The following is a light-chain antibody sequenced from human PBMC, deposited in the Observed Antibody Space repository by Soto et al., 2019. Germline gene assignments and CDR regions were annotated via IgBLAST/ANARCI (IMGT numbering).Light chain of an antibody. CDR3: QQYERPPFA. J-gene: IGKJ2*01. CDR1: QRVSNSY. Sequence: EIVLTQSPGTLSLSPGDRATLSCRASQRVSNSYLAWYQQKPGQAPRLLIYDASTRAAGVPDRVTGGGSGTDFTLTISALELEDFALYFCQQYERPPFAFGQGTRLEI. V-gene: IGKV3-20*01. CDR2: DAS.